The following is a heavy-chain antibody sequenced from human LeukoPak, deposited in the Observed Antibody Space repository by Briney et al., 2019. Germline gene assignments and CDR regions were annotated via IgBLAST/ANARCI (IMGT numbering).Heavy chain of an antibody. CDR1: GFTFSSFA. Sequence: RGSLRLSCAAAGFTFSSFAMSWVRQAPGKVLGWVSATSGGGGSTYYADSVKGRFTISRDNSKNTPYRQMNSERSEDTAVYYCAKLYFSDSSGYYEGTDYWGQGTLVTVSS. J-gene: IGHJ4*02. CDR2: TSGGGGST. D-gene: IGHD3-22*01. V-gene: IGHV3-23*01. CDR3: AKLYFSDSSGYYEGTDY.